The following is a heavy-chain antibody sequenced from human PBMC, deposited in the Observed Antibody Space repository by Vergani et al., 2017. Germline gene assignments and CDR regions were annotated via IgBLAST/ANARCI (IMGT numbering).Heavy chain of an antibody. D-gene: IGHD3-9*01. V-gene: IGHV4-59*12. J-gene: IGHJ4*02. CDR2: IYHSGGA. CDR3: ARTESFILRYFHWAL. Sequence: QVRLQESGPGLVKPSETLSLTCSVSGGSMSGYYWSWIRQPPGQELEWIGNIYHSGGASYNPSLKVRVTISINTSTNQFSLEVTSVTAADTAIYFCARTESFILRYFHWALWGQGTLVTVSS. CDR1: GGSMSGYY.